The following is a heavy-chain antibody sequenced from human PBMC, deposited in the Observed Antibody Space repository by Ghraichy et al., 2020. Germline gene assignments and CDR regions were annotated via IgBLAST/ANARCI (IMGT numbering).Heavy chain of an antibody. CDR2: IFYSGGT. D-gene: IGHD3-22*01. V-gene: IGHV4-59*02. Sequence: SETLSLTCTVSGDSVSNYHWNWIRQPPGKGLEWIGYIFYSGGTNYNPSLKGRVTLSVDTSKSQFSLRLSSVTAADTAVYYCARGVPYYSDTSSHFYFDYWGQGTPVTVSS. CDR1: GDSVSNYH. CDR3: ARGVPYYSDTSSHFYFDY. J-gene: IGHJ4*02.